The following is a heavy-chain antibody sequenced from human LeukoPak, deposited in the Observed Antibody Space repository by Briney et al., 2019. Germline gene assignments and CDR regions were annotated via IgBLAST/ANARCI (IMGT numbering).Heavy chain of an antibody. J-gene: IGHJ3*02. CDR3: ARERGGFCSSTTCSRAFDI. V-gene: IGHV3-21*01. D-gene: IGHD2-2*03. CDR1: GFTFSSYS. CDR2: ITTTFYT. Sequence: GGSLRLSCAASGFTFSSYSFNWVRQVPGKGLEWVSSITTTFYTYYTDSVKGRFTISRDNAKNSLYLQMISLRAEDTAVYYCARERGGFCSSTTCSRAFDIWGQGTMVTVSS.